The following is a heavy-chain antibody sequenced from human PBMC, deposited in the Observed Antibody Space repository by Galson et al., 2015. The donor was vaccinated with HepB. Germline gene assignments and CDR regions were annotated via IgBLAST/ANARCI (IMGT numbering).Heavy chain of an antibody. CDR2: INSDGSGT. CDR3: ARGRGSRAYYDYYMDV. V-gene: IGHV3-74*01. Sequence: SLRLSCAASGFTFSSYWMHWVRQAPGKGLVWVSRINSDGSGTRYADSVKGRFTISRDNAKNTVYLQMDSLRAEDTAVYYCARGRGSRAYYDYYMDVWGKGTTVTVSS. J-gene: IGHJ6*03. D-gene: IGHD3-16*01. CDR1: GFTFSSYW.